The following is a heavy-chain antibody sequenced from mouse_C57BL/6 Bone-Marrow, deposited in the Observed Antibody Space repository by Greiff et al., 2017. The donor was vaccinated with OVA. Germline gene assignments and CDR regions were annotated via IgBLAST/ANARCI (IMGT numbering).Heavy chain of an antibody. CDR1: GFTFSDFY. Sequence: EVMLVESGGGLVQSGRSLRLSCATSGFTFSDFYMEWVRQAPGKGLEWIAASRNKANDYTTEYSASVTGRFIVSRDTSQSILYLQMNALRAEDTPIYYCARDDQRSSYAMDYWCQGTSVTGSS. CDR2: SRNKANDYTT. CDR3: ARDDQRSSYAMDY. V-gene: IGHV7-1*01. D-gene: IGHD1-3*01. J-gene: IGHJ4*01.